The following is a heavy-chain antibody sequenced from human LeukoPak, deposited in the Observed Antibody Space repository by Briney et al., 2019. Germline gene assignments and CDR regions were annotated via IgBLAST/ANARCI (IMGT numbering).Heavy chain of an antibody. CDR3: ARGNGSGSSLSAYYYYYYMDV. Sequence: GASVKVSCKASGGTFSSYAISWVRQAPGQGLEWMGGIIPIFGTANYAQKFQGRVTITADESTSTAYMELSSLRSEDTAVYYCARGNGSGSSLSAYYYYYYMDVWGKGTTVTVSS. V-gene: IGHV1-69*13. J-gene: IGHJ6*03. D-gene: IGHD3-10*01. CDR2: IIPIFGTA. CDR1: GGTFSSYA.